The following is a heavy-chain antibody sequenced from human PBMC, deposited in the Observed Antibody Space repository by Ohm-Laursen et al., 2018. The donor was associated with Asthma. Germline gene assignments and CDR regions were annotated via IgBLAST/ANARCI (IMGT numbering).Heavy chain of an antibody. D-gene: IGHD3-3*01. CDR3: ARDVMEWYLPAFDF. CDR2: ISYDGSNK. J-gene: IGHJ4*02. Sequence: SLRLSCAAPGFTFSSYGMHWVRQAPGKGLEWVAVISYDGSNKYYADSVNGRFTVSRDDSKNTLYLQMNSLRPDDTAVYYCARDVMEWYLPAFDFWGQGALVTVSS. CDR1: GFTFSSYG. V-gene: IGHV3-30*19.